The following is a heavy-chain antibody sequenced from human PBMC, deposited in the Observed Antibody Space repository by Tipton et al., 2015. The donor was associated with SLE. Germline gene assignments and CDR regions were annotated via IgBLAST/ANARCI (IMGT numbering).Heavy chain of an antibody. CDR2: TYSRSKWYN. CDR1: GDSVSSNSAA. V-gene: IGHV6-1*01. CDR3: ARQTTKWDTSPGAFDI. D-gene: IGHD1-1*01. J-gene: IGHJ3*02. Sequence: GLVKPSQTLSLTCAISGDSVSSNSAAWNWIRQSPSRGLEWLGRTYSRSKWYNDYAVSVKRRITINADTSRNQFSLQLNSVTPEDTAGYYCARQTTKWDTSPGAFDILGQGTMVTVSS.